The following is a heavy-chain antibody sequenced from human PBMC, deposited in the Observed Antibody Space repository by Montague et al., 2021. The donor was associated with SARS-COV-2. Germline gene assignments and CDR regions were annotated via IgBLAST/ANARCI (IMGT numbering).Heavy chain of an antibody. CDR2: IYYSGST. CDR3: ARDLNEYSSSGGFDY. D-gene: IGHD6-6*01. J-gene: IGHJ4*02. CDR1: GGSISSSSYY. V-gene: IGHV4-39*07. Sequence: SETLSLTCTVSGGSISSSSYYWGWIRQPPGKGLEWIGSIYYSGSTYYNSSLKSRVTISVDTSKNQFSLKLSSVTAADTAVYYCARDLNEYSSSGGFDYWGQGTLVTVSS.